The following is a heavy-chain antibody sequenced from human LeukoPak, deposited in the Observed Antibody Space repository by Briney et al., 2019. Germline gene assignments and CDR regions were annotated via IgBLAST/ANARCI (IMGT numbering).Heavy chain of an antibody. Sequence: SETLSLTCTVSGGSIRSGGYYWSWIRQHPGTGLEWIGYIYYSGSTYYNPSLKSRVTISVDTSKNQFSLKLSSVTAADTAVYYCARNVATVTTDYFDYWGQGTLVTVSS. CDR3: ARNVATVTTDYFDY. V-gene: IGHV4-31*03. J-gene: IGHJ4*02. CDR1: GGSIRSGGYY. CDR2: IYYSGST. D-gene: IGHD4-17*01.